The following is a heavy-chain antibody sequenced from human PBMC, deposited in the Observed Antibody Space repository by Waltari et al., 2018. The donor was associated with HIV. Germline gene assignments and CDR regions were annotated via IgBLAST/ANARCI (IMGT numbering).Heavy chain of an antibody. Sequence: QLQLLESGPGLVEPSQNLSLPCTVSGGSISNGGYYWNWIRQPPGKGLEWIGYIYYSGTIYYNPSLKSRVTISIDTSKNQFSLKLTSMTAADTAVYYCASRSGGSSRPFDYWGQGTPVTVSS. CDR2: IYYSGTI. CDR3: ASRSGGSSRPFDY. CDR1: GGSISNGGYY. V-gene: IGHV4-31*03. J-gene: IGHJ4*02. D-gene: IGHD6-13*01.